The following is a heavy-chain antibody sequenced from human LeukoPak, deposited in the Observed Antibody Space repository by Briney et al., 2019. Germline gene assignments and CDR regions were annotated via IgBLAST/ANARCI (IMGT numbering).Heavy chain of an antibody. D-gene: IGHD1-26*01. CDR3: ARHRKTGSYHPFNY. V-gene: IGHV4-4*09. J-gene: IGHJ4*02. CDR1: GDSISSSY. Sequence: SETLSLTCTVSGDSISSSYWSWIRQPPGKGLEWIGYIYTSGSTNYSPSLKSRVSISLDTSKNQFSLKLNSVTVADTAVYYCARHRKTGSYHPFNYWGQGTLVTVSS. CDR2: IYTSGST.